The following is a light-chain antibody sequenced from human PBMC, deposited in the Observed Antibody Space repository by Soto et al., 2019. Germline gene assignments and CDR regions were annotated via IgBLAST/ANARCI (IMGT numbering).Light chain of an antibody. CDR1: QSVSSN. CDR3: QQYGCSPLT. J-gene: IGKJ4*01. Sequence: EIVMTQSPATLSVSPGERATLSCRASQSVSSNLAWYQQKPGQAPRLLIYGASTRATGIPARFSGSGSGTEFTRTFSSLQSEDFAVYYCQQYGCSPLTFGGGTKVEIK. V-gene: IGKV3-15*01. CDR2: GAS.